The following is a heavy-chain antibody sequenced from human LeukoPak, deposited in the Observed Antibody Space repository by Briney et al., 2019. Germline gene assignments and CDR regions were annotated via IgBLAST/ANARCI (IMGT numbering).Heavy chain of an antibody. V-gene: IGHV3-21*04. Sequence: GGSLRLSCAASGFTFSSYSMNWVRQAPGKGLEWVSSISSSSSYIYYADSVKGRFTISRDNAKNSLYLQMNSLRVEDTAVYYCARSGWELPSPFDYWGQGTLVTVSS. D-gene: IGHD1-26*01. CDR1: GFTFSSYS. CDR2: ISSSSSYI. J-gene: IGHJ4*02. CDR3: ARSGWELPSPFDY.